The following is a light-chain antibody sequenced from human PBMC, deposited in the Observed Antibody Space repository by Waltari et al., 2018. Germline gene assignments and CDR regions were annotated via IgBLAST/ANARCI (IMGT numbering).Light chain of an antibody. CDR2: AAS. V-gene: IGKV1-8*01. CDR1: QGISSY. J-gene: IGKJ4*01. CDR3: QQYYSYPLLT. Sequence: AIRITQSPSSLSASTGDRVTITCRASQGISSYLAWYQQKPGKAPKLLIYAASTLQSGFPSRFSGSGSWTDFTLTISCLQSEDFATYYCQQYYSYPLLTFGGGTKVEIK.